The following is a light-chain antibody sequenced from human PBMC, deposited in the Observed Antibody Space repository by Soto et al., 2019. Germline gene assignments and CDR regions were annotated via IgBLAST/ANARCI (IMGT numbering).Light chain of an antibody. V-gene: IGLV2-14*03. CDR3: SSYTSSSTVV. CDR2: DVS. CDR1: SSDVGAYNY. Sequence: QSALTQPASVSGSPGQSITISCTGTSSDVGAYNYVCWYQHHPGKAPKLIIHDVSNRPSGVSHRFSGSKSGNTASLSISGLQAEDEADYYCSSYTSSSTVVFGGGTKLTVL. J-gene: IGLJ2*01.